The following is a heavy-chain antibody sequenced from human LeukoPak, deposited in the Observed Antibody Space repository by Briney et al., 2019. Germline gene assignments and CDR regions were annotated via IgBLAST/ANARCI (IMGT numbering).Heavy chain of an antibody. CDR3: ARSIAAAGTAY. J-gene: IGHJ4*02. CDR2: ISSSSSTI. Sequence: GGSLRLSCAASGFTFSSYAMSWVRQAPGKGLEWVSYISSSSSTIYYADSVKGRFTISRDNAKNSLYLQMNSLRAEDTAVYYCARSIAAAGTAYWGQGTLVTVSS. CDR1: GFTFSSYA. V-gene: IGHV3-48*04. D-gene: IGHD6-13*01.